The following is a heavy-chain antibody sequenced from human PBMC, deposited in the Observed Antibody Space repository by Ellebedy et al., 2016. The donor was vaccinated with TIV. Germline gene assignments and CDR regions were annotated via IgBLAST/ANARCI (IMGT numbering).Heavy chain of an antibody. J-gene: IGHJ6*02. Sequence: GESLKISCKGSGSSFTSYWIGWVRQMPGKGLEWMGIIYPGDSDTRYSPSFQGQVTISADKSISTAYLQWSSLKASDTAMYYCARQGPGGDYYYYGMDVWGQGTTVTVSS. V-gene: IGHV5-51*01. D-gene: IGHD3-10*01. CDR3: ARQGPGGDYYYYGMDV. CDR2: IYPGDSDT. CDR1: GSSFTSYW.